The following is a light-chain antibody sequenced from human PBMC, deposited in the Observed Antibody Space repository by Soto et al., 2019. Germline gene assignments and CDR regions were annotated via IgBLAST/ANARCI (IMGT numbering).Light chain of an antibody. J-gene: IGKJ1*01. CDR1: QNINTW. Sequence: DIQMTQSPSTLSASVGDRVTITCRASQNINTWLAWYQQKPGKAPKLLIYKASTLESGVPSRFSGSGSGTEFTLTISSLQPDDFATYYCQHYNSFPWTFGQGTKVDIK. V-gene: IGKV1-5*03. CDR3: QHYNSFPWT. CDR2: KAS.